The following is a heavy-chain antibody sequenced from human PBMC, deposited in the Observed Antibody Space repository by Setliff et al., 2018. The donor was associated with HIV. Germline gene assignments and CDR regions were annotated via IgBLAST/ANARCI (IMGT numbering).Heavy chain of an antibody. CDR1: GVTISSHF. J-gene: IGHJ4*02. CDR2: IYYSGST. CDR3: AKPDGKYPFDH. D-gene: IGHD2-2*02. V-gene: IGHV4-59*08. Sequence: PSETLSLTCSVSGVTISSHFWTWIRQPPGKGLEWIGYIYYSGSTNYNPSLKSRVTISIDTSKNQFSLSLSSMTAADTAVYYCAKPDGKYPFDHWGLGTLVTVSS.